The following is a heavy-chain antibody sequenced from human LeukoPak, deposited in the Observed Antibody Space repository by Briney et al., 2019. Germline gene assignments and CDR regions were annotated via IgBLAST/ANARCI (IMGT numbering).Heavy chain of an antibody. CDR3: ASYGDNNWFDP. J-gene: IGHJ5*02. V-gene: IGHV4-4*07. CDR1: GGSISSYF. CDR2: IYTSGST. Sequence: PSETLSLTCTVSGGSISSYFCSWIRQSAGKGLEWIGRIYTSGSTNYNPSLKSRVTMSVDTSKNQFSLKLSSVTAADTAVYYCASYGDNNWFDPWGQGTLVTVSS. D-gene: IGHD4-17*01.